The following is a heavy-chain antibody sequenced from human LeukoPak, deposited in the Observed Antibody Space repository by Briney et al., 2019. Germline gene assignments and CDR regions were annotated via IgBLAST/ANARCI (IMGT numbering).Heavy chain of an antibody. CDR2: ISGSGGST. Sequence: GGSLRLSCAASGFTFSSYAMSWIRQAPGKGLEWVSAISGSGGSTYYADSVKGRFTISRDNSKNTLYLQMNSLRAEDTAVYYCAKGHSGWYDEGYWGQGTLVTVSS. V-gene: IGHV3-23*01. J-gene: IGHJ4*02. CDR1: GFTFSSYA. D-gene: IGHD6-19*01. CDR3: AKGHSGWYDEGY.